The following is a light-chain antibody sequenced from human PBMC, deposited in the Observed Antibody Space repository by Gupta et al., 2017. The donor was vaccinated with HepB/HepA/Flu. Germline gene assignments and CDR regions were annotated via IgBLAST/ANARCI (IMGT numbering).Light chain of an antibody. CDR2: DAS. CDR3: QQFYNGVT. V-gene: IGKV1D-13*01. CDR1: QGISSA. Sequence: AIQLTQSPSSLSASVGDRVTITCRASQGISSALARYQQKPGKPPKLLIFDASSLESEVSSRFSGSGSGTDFTLTISSLQPEDFATYYCQQFYNGVTFGGGTKVEIK. J-gene: IGKJ4*01.